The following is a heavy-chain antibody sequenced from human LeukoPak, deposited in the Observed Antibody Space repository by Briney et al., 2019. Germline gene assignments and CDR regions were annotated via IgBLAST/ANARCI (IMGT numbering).Heavy chain of an antibody. CDR1: GFTFSSFN. CDR3: ASRASADTAMGTNP. Sequence: GSLRLSCAASGFTFSSFNMNWVRQAPGKGLEWVSSISSSSSYIYYADSVKGRFTISRDNAKNSLYLQMNSLRAEDTAVYYCASRASADTAMGTNPWGQGTLVTVSS. J-gene: IGHJ5*02. CDR2: ISSSSSYI. D-gene: IGHD5-18*01. V-gene: IGHV3-21*01.